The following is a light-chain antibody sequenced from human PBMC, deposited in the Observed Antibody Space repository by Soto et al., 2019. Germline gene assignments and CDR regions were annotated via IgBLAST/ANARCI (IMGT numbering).Light chain of an antibody. V-gene: IGLV2-14*01. CDR3: CSYTSRSVYV. CDR2: DVS. J-gene: IGLJ1*01. CDR1: SSDVGAYNY. Sequence: QSALTQPASVSGSPGQSIAISCTGTSSDVGAYNYVSWYQQHSGKAPKLLIYDVSYRPSGVSNRFSGSKSGNTASLTISGLQAEDEADYYCCSYTSRSVYVFGTGTKLTVL.